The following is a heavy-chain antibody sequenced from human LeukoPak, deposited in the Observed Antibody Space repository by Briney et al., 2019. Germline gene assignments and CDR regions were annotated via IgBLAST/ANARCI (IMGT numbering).Heavy chain of an antibody. V-gene: IGHV4-38-2*01. D-gene: IGHD3-3*01. CDR1: GYSISSGYY. J-gene: IGHJ4*02. CDR2: IYHSGSA. Sequence: PSETLSLTCAVSGYSISSGYYWGWIRQPPGKGLECIGSIYHSGSAYYNPSLKSRVTISVDTSKNQFSLKLSSVTAADTAVYYCARPYYDFWSGFYYFDYWGQGTLVTVSS. CDR3: ARPYYDFWSGFYYFDY.